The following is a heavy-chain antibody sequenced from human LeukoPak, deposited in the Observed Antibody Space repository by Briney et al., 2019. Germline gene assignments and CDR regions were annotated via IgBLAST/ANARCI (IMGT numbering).Heavy chain of an antibody. V-gene: IGHV4-34*01. CDR2: INHSGST. Sequence: SETLSLTCAVYGGFFSGYYWSWLRQPPGKGLEWIGEINHSGSTNYNPSLKSRINISVDPHKHQFYLQLSSVTAADPAVYYGERGIAAQGGYYYYYYYMDVWRKGTTVTVPS. D-gene: IGHD6-6*01. J-gene: IGHJ6*03. CDR1: GGFFSGYY. CDR3: ERGIAAQGGYYYYYYYMDV.